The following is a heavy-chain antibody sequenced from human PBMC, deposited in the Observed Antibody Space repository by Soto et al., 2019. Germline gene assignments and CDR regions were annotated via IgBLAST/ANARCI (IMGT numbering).Heavy chain of an antibody. J-gene: IGHJ5*02. CDR2: ISYDGNNK. V-gene: IGHV3-30-3*01. D-gene: IGHD2-8*01. CDR3: ARVPDLKYCTYGNCYPGS. CDR1: GFTCSTSA. Sequence: GASLRVSCGASGFTCSTSAMHWFRQTPGKGLKWVAVISYDGNNKYYADSMKGRFTISRDNSRNTLFLQMNSLRPEDTAVYYCARVPDLKYCTYGNCYPGSWGQGTLVTVFS.